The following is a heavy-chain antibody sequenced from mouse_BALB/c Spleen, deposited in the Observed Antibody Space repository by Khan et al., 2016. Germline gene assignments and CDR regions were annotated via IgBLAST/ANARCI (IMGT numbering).Heavy chain of an antibody. CDR2: IWSDGSK. D-gene: IGHD2-3*01. V-gene: IGHV2-6*02. CDR1: GFSLTSYG. J-gene: IGHJ4*01. CDR3: TRWVDGRWAMDY. Sequence: QVQLKESGPGLVAPSQSLSITCTVSGFSLTSYGVHWVRQPPGKGLEWLVVIWSDGSKTDNSALISRLSISKDNSKSQVFLKMNSLQTDDTAIDYCTRWVDGRWAMDYWGQGTSVTVSS.